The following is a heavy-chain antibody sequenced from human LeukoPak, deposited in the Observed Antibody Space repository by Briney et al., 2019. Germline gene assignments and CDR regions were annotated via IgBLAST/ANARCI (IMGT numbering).Heavy chain of an antibody. Sequence: SVKVSCKASGGTFINFAISWVRQAPGQGLEWMGGIIPIFGTANYAQKFQGRVTIITGESTSTAYMELSSLISEDTAVYYCARGPLFYGSGVTYFDYWGQGTLVTVSS. D-gene: IGHD3-10*01. CDR1: GGTFINFA. CDR2: IIPIFGTA. CDR3: ARGPLFYGSGVTYFDY. V-gene: IGHV1-69*05. J-gene: IGHJ4*02.